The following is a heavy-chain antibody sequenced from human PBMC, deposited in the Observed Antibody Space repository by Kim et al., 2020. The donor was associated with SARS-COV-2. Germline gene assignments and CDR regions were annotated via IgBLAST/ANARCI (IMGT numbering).Heavy chain of an antibody. CDR2: ISYDGSNK. J-gene: IGHJ4*01. CDR1: GFTFSSYG. V-gene: IGHV3-30*18. Sequence: GGSLRLSCAASGFTFSSYGMHWVRQAPGKGLEWVAVISYDGSNKYYADSVKGRFTISRDNSKNTLYLQMNSLRAEDTAVYYCAKAAGTVLLWFGELARWGHGTLVPVSS. CDR3: AKAAGTVLLWFGELAR. D-gene: IGHD3-10*01.